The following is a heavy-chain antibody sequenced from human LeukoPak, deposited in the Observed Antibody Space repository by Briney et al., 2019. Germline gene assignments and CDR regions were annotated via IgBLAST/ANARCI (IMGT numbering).Heavy chain of an antibody. CDR3: AGARFLEWLLLDS. J-gene: IGHJ5*01. CDR2: IYSGGST. D-gene: IGHD3-3*01. V-gene: IGHV3-53*01. CDR1: GFTVSSNY. Sequence: GGSLRLSCAASGFTVSSNYMSWVRQAPGKGLEWVSVIYSGGSTYYADSGKGRFTISRDNSKNTLYLQMNSLRAEDTAVYYCAGARFLEWLLLDSWGQGTLVTVSS.